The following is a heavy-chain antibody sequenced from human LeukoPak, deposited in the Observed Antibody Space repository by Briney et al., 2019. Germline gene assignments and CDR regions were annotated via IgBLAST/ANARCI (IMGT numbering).Heavy chain of an antibody. V-gene: IGHV4-38-2*02. CDR3: AREGLNMVRGVIPKEAWGWFDP. D-gene: IGHD3-10*01. Sequence: SETLSLTCTVSVYSISSGYYWGWIRQPPGKGLEWIGSIYHSGSTYYNPSLRSRVTISVDTSKNQFSLKLSSVTAADTAVYYCAREGLNMVRGVIPKEAWGWFDPWGQGTLVTVSS. CDR2: IYHSGST. J-gene: IGHJ5*02. CDR1: VYSISSGYY.